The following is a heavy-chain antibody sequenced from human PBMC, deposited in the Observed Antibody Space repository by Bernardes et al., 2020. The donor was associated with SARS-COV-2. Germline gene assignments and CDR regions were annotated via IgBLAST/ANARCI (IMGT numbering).Heavy chain of an antibody. V-gene: IGHV3-23*01. D-gene: IGHD1-26*01. J-gene: IGHJ2*01. Sequence: GSLRLSCAASGFTFSSYGMFWVRQAPGKGLEWVSAISVSGGETFYADSMKGRFTISRDNSKNTLYLQMNSLRAEDTALYYCAKRRVIGNWYFDLWGRGTLVTVSS. CDR3: AKRRVIGNWYFDL. CDR1: GFTFSSYG. CDR2: ISVSGGET.